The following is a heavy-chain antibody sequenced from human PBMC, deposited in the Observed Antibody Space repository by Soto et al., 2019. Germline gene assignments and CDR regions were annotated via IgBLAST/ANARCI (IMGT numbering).Heavy chain of an antibody. D-gene: IGHD2-15*01. CDR3: ARGISLIVEVQRDAPDKYYFDS. Sequence: ASETLSLTCAVYGGSSSGYFWSWIRQSPGKGLEWIGEVNHIGSTNSNPSLKSRVAVSVDTSKNQISLKLRSVTAADTAVYYCARGISLIVEVQRDAPDKYYFDSWGQGTLVTVSS. J-gene: IGHJ4*02. V-gene: IGHV4-34*01. CDR1: GGSSSGYF. CDR2: VNHIGST.